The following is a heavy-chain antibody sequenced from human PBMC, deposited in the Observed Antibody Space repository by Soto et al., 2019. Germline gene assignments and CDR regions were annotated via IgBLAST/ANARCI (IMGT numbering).Heavy chain of an antibody. CDR3: ARESYIVATRFIRD. CDR1: GGSISSGGYS. J-gene: IGHJ4*02. D-gene: IGHD5-12*01. CDR2: IYHSGST. Sequence: QLQLQESGSGLVKPSQTLSLTCAVSGGSISSGGYSWSWIRQPPGKGLEWIGYIYHSGSTYYNPSLKRRVTISVDRSKTQFSLKLSSVTAADTAVYYCARESYIVATRFIRDWGQGTLVTVSS. V-gene: IGHV4-30-2*01.